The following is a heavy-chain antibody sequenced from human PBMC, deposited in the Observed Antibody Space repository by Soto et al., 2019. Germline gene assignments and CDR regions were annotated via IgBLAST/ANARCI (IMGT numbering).Heavy chain of an antibody. D-gene: IGHD3-3*01. V-gene: IGHV4-34*01. Sequence: PSETLSLTCAVYGGSFSGYYWSWIRQPPGKGLEWIGEINHSGSTNYNPSLKSRVTISVDTSKNQFSLKLSSVTAADTAVYYCARGYYDFWSGYSSVYYYYYGMDVWGQGTTVTVSS. CDR1: GGSFSGYY. CDR2: INHSGST. CDR3: ARGYYDFWSGYSSVYYYYYGMDV. J-gene: IGHJ6*02.